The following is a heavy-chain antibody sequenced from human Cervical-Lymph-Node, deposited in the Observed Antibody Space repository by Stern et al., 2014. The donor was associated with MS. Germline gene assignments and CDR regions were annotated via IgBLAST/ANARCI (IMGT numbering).Heavy chain of an antibody. Sequence: QLQLQESGPGLVRPSEPLSLICTVSGGSVSSSSHYWSWIRQPPGRRLEWIGHIHYSGRTNYKPSLKHRLTISLDTSKNHFSLELKTVPAADTAVYYCARDFGSLDHWGRGTLVTVSS. D-gene: IGHD3-16*01. V-gene: IGHV4-61*01. CDR3: ARDFGSLDH. CDR2: IHYSGRT. CDR1: GGSVSSSSHY. J-gene: IGHJ4*02.